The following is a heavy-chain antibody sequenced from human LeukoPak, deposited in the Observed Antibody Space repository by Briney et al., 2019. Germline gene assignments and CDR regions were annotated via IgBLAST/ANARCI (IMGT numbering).Heavy chain of an antibody. CDR1: GFTFSSYA. CDR2: ISYDGSNK. CDR3: ARGGDYYDDEWDFDY. D-gene: IGHD3-22*01. J-gene: IGHJ4*02. Sequence: GGSLRLSCAASGFTFSSYAMHWVRQAPGKGLEWVAVISYDGSNKYYADSVKGRFIISRDNSKNTLYLQMNSLRAEDTAVYYCARGGDYYDDEWDFDYWGQGTLVTVSS. V-gene: IGHV3-30-3*01.